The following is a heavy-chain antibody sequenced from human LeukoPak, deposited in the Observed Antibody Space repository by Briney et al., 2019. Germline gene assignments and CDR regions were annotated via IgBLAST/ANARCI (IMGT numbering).Heavy chain of an antibody. Sequence: SETLPLTCTVSGGSISSSSYYWGWIRQPPGKGLEWIGSIYYSGSTYYNPSLKSRVTISVDTSKNQFSLKLSSVTAADTAVYYCARRYYYDSSGSSAFDIWGQGTMVTVSS. CDR3: ARRYYYDSSGSSAFDI. CDR1: GGSISSSSYY. J-gene: IGHJ3*02. CDR2: IYYSGST. D-gene: IGHD3-22*01. V-gene: IGHV4-39*01.